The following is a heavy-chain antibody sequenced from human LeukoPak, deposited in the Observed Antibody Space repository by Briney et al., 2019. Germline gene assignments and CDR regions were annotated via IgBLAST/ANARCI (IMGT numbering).Heavy chain of an antibody. J-gene: IGHJ5*02. Sequence: SETLSLTCTVSGGSVRSPDAYWSWLRQPPGKGLECIGNVYYIGTTSYNSSLKSRVTISVDISKNHFSLEVTSVTAADTAVYFCARNTSSSPWFDPWGQGTLVTVSS. D-gene: IGHD6-6*01. CDR2: VYYIGTT. CDR1: GGSVRSPDAY. V-gene: IGHV4-61*03. CDR3: ARNTSSSPWFDP.